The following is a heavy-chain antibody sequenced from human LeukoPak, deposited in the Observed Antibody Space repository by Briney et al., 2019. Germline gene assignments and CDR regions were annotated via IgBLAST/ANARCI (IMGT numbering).Heavy chain of an antibody. CDR3: ARDERAAENLDY. D-gene: IGHD1-1*01. Sequence: SETLSPACTVSGASISNYYTRWIRQPPGKGLECIGYVSYSGRTNHNPSLKSGVTISADTSKNQFSLKLTSVTAADTAVYYCARDERAAENLDYWGQGTLVTVSS. CDR2: VSYSGRT. V-gene: IGHV4-59*12. J-gene: IGHJ4*02. CDR1: GASISNYY.